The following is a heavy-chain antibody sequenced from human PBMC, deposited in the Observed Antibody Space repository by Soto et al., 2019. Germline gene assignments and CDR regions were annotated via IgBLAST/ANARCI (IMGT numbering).Heavy chain of an antibody. CDR2: ISSSSSYI. J-gene: IGHJ4*02. CDR1: GFTFSSYS. D-gene: IGHD2-15*01. CDR3: ARDSVSCYCCTDY. Sequence: EVQLVESGGGLVKPGGSLRLSCAASGFTFSSYSMNWVRQAPGKGLEWVSSISSSSSYIYYADSVKGRFTISSDNAKNSLYLQMNSLRAEDTAVYYCARDSVSCYCCTDYWGQGTLVTVSS. V-gene: IGHV3-21*01.